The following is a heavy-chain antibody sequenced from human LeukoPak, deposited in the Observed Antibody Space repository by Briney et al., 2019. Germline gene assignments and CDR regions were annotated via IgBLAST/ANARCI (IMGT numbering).Heavy chain of an antibody. CDR1: GFTFSNYG. V-gene: IGHV3-33*01. CDR3: ARSRIAYCGGDCSLDY. D-gene: IGHD2-21*02. CDR2: IWDDGSNE. J-gene: IGHJ4*02. Sequence: PGRSLRLSCAASGFTFSNYGMHWVRQAPGKGLEWVAVIWDDGSNEYYADSVKGRFTIFRDNRRNTLYLQMNSLRAEDTAVCYCARSRIAYCGGDCSLDYWGQGTLVTVSS.